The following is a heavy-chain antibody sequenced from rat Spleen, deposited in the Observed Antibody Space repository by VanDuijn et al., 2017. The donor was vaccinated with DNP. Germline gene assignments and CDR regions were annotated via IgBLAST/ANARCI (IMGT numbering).Heavy chain of an antibody. CDR1: GFTFSDYY. Sequence: EVQLVESGGGLVQPGRSLRLSCAASGFTFSDYYMAWVRQAPTKGLEWVATISTSGEYTHYRDSVKGRFTISRDNAKDTQYLQMDSLRSEDTATYHCATLGFITAVVPFAYWGQGTLVTVSS. D-gene: IGHD1-1*01. CDR2: ISTSGEYT. V-gene: IGHV5S13*01. J-gene: IGHJ3*01. CDR3: ATLGFITAVVPFAY.